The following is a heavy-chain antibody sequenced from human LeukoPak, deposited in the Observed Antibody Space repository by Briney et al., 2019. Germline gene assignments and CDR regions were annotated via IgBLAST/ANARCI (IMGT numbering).Heavy chain of an antibody. CDR3: ARDGNNYGDYFYYGMDV. CDR1: GFTVSSNY. J-gene: IGHJ6*02. CDR2: IYSGGST. V-gene: IGHV3-66*01. D-gene: IGHD5-24*01. Sequence: PGGSLRLSCAASGFTVSSNYMSWVRQAPGKGLEWVSVIYSGGSTYYADSVKGRFTISRDNSKNTLYLQMNSLRAEDTAVYYCARDGNNYGDYFYYGMDVWGQGTTVAVSS.